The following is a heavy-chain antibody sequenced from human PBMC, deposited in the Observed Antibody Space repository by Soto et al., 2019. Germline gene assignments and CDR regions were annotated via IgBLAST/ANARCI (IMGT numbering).Heavy chain of an antibody. D-gene: IGHD3-3*01. J-gene: IGHJ6*03. CDR2: INSDGSST. Sequence: GGSLRLSCAASGFTFSSYWMHWVRQAPGKGLVWVSRINSDGSSTSYADSVKGRFTISRDNAKNTLYLQMNSLRAEDTAVYYCARVGDDFWSGYYYYYMDVWGKGTTVTVSS. CDR1: GFTFSSYW. V-gene: IGHV3-74*01. CDR3: ARVGDDFWSGYYYYYMDV.